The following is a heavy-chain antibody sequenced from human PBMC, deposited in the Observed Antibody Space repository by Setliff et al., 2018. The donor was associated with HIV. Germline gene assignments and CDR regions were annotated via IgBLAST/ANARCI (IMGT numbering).Heavy chain of an antibody. J-gene: IGHJ4*02. CDR3: ARGGFSSSSDYFDY. CDR2: FSPSNSYI. D-gene: IGHD6-6*01. CDR1: GFMFSTYN. Sequence: GGSLRLSCAASGFMFSTYNINWVRQGPGKGLEWVASFSPSNSYIYYADALRGRFTISRDNAKNSLYLQMNSLRAEDTAVYYCARGGFSSSSDYFDYWGQGTLVTVSS. V-gene: IGHV3-21*01.